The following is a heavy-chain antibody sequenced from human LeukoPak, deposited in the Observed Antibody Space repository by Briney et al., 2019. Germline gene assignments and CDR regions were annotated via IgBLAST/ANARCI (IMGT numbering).Heavy chain of an antibody. D-gene: IGHD1-26*01. CDR3: ARVGYSGSYMSGYYFDY. J-gene: IGHJ4*02. Sequence: PGGSLRLSCAASGFTVSSNYMSWVHQAPGKGLEWVSVIYSGGSTYYADSVKGRFTISRDNSKNTLYLQMNSLRAEDTAVYYCARVGYSGSYMSGYYFDYWGQGTLVTVSS. CDR2: IYSGGST. CDR1: GFTVSSNY. V-gene: IGHV3-53*01.